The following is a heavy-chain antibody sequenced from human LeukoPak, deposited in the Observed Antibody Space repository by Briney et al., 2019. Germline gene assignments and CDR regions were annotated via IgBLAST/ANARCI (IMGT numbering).Heavy chain of an antibody. D-gene: IGHD3-22*01. CDR3: ARESDYYDSSGYIGRYFDY. V-gene: IGHV1-46*01. CDR1: GYTFTNYY. J-gene: IGHJ4*02. CDR2: INPSGGST. Sequence: ASVKDSCQASGYTFTNYYMHWVRQAPGQGVEWMGIINPSGGSTSYAQKFQGRVTMTRDMSTSTVYMVLSSLRSEDTAVYYCARESDYYDSSGYIGRYFDYWGQGTLVTVSS.